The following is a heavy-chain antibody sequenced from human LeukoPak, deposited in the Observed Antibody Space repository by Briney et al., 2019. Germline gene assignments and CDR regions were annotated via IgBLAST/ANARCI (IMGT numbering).Heavy chain of an antibody. J-gene: IGHJ4*02. D-gene: IGHD2-2*01. CDR3: ARAGAGGIVVVPTALLVDY. Sequence: ASVKVSCKASGYTFTSYGISWVRQAPGQGLGWMGWISAYNGNTNYAQKLQGRVTMTTDTSTSTAYMELRSLRSDDTAVYYCARAGAGGIVVVPTALLVDYWGQGTLVTVSS. V-gene: IGHV1-18*04. CDR1: GYTFTSYG. CDR2: ISAYNGNT.